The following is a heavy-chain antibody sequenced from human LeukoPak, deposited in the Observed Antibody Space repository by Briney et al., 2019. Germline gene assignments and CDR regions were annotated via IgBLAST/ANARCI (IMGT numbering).Heavy chain of an antibody. V-gene: IGHV4-59*08. CDR1: GGSISSYY. Sequence: SETLSLTCTVSGGSISSYYWSWIRQPPGKGLEWIGYIYYSGSTNYNPSLKSRVTISVDTSKNQFSLKLSSVTAADTAGYYCARSKSGFGESTDYYYYYGMDVWGQGTTVTVSS. D-gene: IGHD3-10*01. CDR2: IYYSGST. J-gene: IGHJ6*02. CDR3: ARSKSGFGESTDYYYYYGMDV.